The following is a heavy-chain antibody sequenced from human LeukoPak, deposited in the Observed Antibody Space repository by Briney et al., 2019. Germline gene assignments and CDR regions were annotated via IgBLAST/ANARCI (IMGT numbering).Heavy chain of an antibody. V-gene: IGHV1-69*05. J-gene: IGHJ6*03. CDR3: ARSPTDFWSGYRSEYYYYYYMDV. CDR1: GGTFSSYA. Sequence: SVKVSCKAFGGTFSSYAISWVRQAPGQGLEWMGGIIPIFGTANYAQKFQGRVTITTDESTSTAYMELSSLRSEDTAVYYCARSPTDFWSGYRSEYYYYYYMDVWGKGTTVTVSS. D-gene: IGHD3-3*01. CDR2: IIPIFGTA.